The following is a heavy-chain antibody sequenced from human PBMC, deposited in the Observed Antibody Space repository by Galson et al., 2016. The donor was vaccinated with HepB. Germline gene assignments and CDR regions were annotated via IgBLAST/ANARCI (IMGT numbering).Heavy chain of an antibody. CDR1: GYSVTNYW. CDR3: ARRSGVEATDYYYYYMDV. CDR2: IDPSDSYT. V-gene: IGHV5-10-1*01. D-gene: IGHD5-24*01. J-gene: IGHJ6*03. Sequence: QSGAEVKKPGESLRISCKGSGYSVTNYWITWVRQMPGKGLEWMGTIDPSDSYTNYSPSFQGHVTISADKSISTAYLQWSSLKASDTAMYYCARRSGVEATDYYYYYMDVWGKGTTVTVSS.